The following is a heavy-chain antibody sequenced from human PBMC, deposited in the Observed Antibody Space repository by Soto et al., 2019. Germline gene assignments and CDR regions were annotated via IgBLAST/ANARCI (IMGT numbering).Heavy chain of an antibody. D-gene: IGHD4-17*01. V-gene: IGHV3-9*01. Sequence: DVQLVESGGGLVQPGRSLRLSCAASGFTFDDYAMHWVRQAPGKGLEWVSGISWNSGSIGYADSVKGRFTISRDNAKNSLYLQMNSLRAEDTALYYCAKSIDYGDERSSFDYWGQGTLVTVSS. CDR3: AKSIDYGDERSSFDY. J-gene: IGHJ4*02. CDR1: GFTFDDYA. CDR2: ISWNSGSI.